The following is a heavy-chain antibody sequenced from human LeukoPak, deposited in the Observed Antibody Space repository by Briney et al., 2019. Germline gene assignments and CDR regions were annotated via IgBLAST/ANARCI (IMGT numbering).Heavy chain of an antibody. CDR3: ASPRGFSYGYFDN. Sequence: SETLSLTCTVFGGSISSSNAYWGWIRQPPGKGLEWIGSIYYSKNTYYNPSLKSRVTISADTSKNQFSLTLGSVSATDTAVYYCASPRGFSYGYFDNWGQGTLVTVSS. CDR2: IYYSKNT. CDR1: GGSISSSNAY. D-gene: IGHD5-18*01. V-gene: IGHV4-39*01. J-gene: IGHJ4*02.